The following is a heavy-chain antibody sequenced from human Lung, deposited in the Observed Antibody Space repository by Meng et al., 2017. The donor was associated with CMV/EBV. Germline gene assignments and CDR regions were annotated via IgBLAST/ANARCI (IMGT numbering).Heavy chain of an antibody. V-gene: IGHV3-74*01. CDR2: INSDGSST. CDR3: ARDHYYDSSGLDY. CDR1: GFTFSSYW. Sequence: ETLSLXCAASGFTFSSYWMHWVRQAPGKGLVWVSRINSDGSSTSYADSVKGRFTISRDNAKNTLYLQMNSLRAEDTAVYYCARDHYYDSSGLDYWGQGTLVTVSS. J-gene: IGHJ4*02. D-gene: IGHD3-22*01.